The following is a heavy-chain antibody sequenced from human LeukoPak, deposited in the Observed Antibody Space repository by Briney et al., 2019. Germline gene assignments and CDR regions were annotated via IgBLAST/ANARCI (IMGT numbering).Heavy chain of an antibody. Sequence: SETLSLTCAVYGGSFSGYFWSWIRQSPGKGPEYIGEINHIGNTGYNPSLNSRVTISVDTSKNQFSLILYSVTAADTAVYYFARKTVTTGVDYWGLGTLVTVSA. CDR2: INHIGNT. V-gene: IGHV4-34*01. CDR3: ARKTVTTGVDY. J-gene: IGHJ4*02. D-gene: IGHD4-17*01. CDR1: GGSFSGYF.